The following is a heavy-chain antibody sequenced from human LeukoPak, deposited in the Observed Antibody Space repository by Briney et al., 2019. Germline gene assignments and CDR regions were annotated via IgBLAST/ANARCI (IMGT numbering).Heavy chain of an antibody. CDR1: GHTFTGYY. Sequence: ASVTISFKASGHTFTGYYMHWVRQPPGQGLEWMGWINPNSGGTNYPQKFQGRVTMTRDTSISTAYMELRRLRSDDTAVYYCAREGRVDSAVVLFDYWGQGTLVTVSS. J-gene: IGHJ4*02. D-gene: IGHD5-18*01. CDR3: AREGRVDSAVVLFDY. CDR2: INPNSGGT. V-gene: IGHV1-2*02.